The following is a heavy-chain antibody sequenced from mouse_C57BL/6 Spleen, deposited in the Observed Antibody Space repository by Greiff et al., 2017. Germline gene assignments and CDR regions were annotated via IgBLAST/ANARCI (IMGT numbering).Heavy chain of an antibody. CDR3: ARQSYYSNYVYAMDY. Sequence: EVKLVESGGDLVKPGGSLKLSCAASGFTFSSYGMSWVRQTPDKRLEWVATISSGGSYTYYPDSVKGRFTISRDNAKNTLYLQMSSLKSEDTAMYYCARQSYYSNYVYAMDYWGQGTSVTVSS. CDR2: ISSGGSYT. D-gene: IGHD2-5*01. V-gene: IGHV5-6*02. J-gene: IGHJ4*01. CDR1: GFTFSSYG.